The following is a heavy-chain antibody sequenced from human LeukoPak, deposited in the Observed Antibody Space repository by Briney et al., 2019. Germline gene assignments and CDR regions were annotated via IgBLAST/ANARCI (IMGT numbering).Heavy chain of an antibody. D-gene: IGHD2-2*01. J-gene: IGHJ4*02. CDR2: ISSSGSTI. Sequence: PGGSLRLSCAASGFTFSSYEMNWVRQAPGKGLEWVSYISSSGSTIYYADSVKGRFTISRDNSKNTLYLQMNSLRAEDTAVYYCAKDPGYCSSTSCYPDIDYWGQGTLVTVSS. CDR1: GFTFSSYE. CDR3: AKDPGYCSSTSCYPDIDY. V-gene: IGHV3-48*03.